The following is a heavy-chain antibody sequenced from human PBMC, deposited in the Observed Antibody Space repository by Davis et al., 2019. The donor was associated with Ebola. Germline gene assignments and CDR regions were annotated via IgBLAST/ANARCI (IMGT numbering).Heavy chain of an antibody. V-gene: IGHV3-7*01. CDR3: ARPHNWNYAYYYYYMDV. J-gene: IGHJ6*03. CDR1: GFTFSSYW. Sequence: PGGSLRLSCAASGFTFSSYWMSWVRQAPGKGLEWVANIKQDGSEKYYVDSVKGRFTISRDNAKNSLYLQMNSLRAEDTAVYYCARPHNWNYAYYYYYMDVWGKGTTVTVSS. D-gene: IGHD1-7*01. CDR2: IKQDGSEK.